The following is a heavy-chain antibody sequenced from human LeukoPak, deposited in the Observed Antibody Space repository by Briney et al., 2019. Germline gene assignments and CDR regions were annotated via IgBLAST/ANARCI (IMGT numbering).Heavy chain of an antibody. CDR3: ARGTGSWYKFDY. Sequence: GGSPRLSCAASGFTVSSNYMSWVRQAPGKGLEWVSVIYSGGSTYYADSVKGRFTISRDNSKNTLHLQMNSLRAEDTAVYYCARGTGSWYKFDYRGQGTLVTVSS. D-gene: IGHD6-13*01. CDR2: IYSGGST. V-gene: IGHV3-53*01. CDR1: GFTVSSNY. J-gene: IGHJ4*02.